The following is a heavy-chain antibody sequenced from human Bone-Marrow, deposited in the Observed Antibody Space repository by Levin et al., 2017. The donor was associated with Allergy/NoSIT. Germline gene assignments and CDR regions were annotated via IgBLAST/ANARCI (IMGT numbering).Heavy chain of an antibody. J-gene: IGHJ6*03. CDR1: GFTFRRDW. CDR3: ARAPETVLVPPAPDYYYMDV. D-gene: IGHD2-2*01. V-gene: IGHV3-7*04. Sequence: PGESLKISCAASGFTFRRDWMTWVRQAPGKGLEWVANIKEDGSDKYYADSVKGRFTISRDNGKNSLYLQMNSLRAEDTAVYYCARAPETVLVPPAPDYYYMDVWGKGTTVIVS. CDR2: IKEDGSDK.